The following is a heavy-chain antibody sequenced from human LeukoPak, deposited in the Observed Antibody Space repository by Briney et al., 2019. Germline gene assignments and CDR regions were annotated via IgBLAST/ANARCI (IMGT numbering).Heavy chain of an antibody. CDR1: GFTFSSYG. CDR3: ARAWEGWRGYFYGMDV. CDR2: IWYDGSNK. D-gene: IGHD6-19*01. Sequence: GGSLRLSCAASGFTFSSYGMHWVRQAPGKGLEWVAVIWYDGSNKYYADSVKGRFTISRDNSKNTLYLQMNSLRAEDTAVYYCARAWEGWRGYFYGMDVWGQGTTVTVSS. V-gene: IGHV3-33*01. J-gene: IGHJ6*02.